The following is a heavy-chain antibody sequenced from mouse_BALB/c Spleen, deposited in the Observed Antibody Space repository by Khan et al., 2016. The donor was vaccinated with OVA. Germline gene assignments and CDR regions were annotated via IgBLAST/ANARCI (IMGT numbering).Heavy chain of an antibody. CDR2: ISSDGDYT. V-gene: IGHV5-6*01. CDR3: ASHLTGSFAY. Sequence: EVQGVESGGDLVKPGGSLKLSCAASGFTFSSYSMSWVRQTPDKRLEWVATISSDGDYTYFPDSVKGRFTISRDNAKKTLNLQMSSLKSEDTALYYCASHLTGSFAYWGQGTLVTVSA. D-gene: IGHD4-1*01. J-gene: IGHJ3*01. CDR1: GFTFSSYS.